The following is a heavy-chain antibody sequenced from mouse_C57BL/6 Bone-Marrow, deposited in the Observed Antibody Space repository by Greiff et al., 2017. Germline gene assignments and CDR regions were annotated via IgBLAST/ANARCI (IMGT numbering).Heavy chain of an antibody. CDR3: FCDGCGGFAY. CDR2: IHPNSGST. V-gene: IGHV1-64*01. D-gene: IGHD2-3*01. J-gene: IGHJ3*01. Sequence: QVQLQQPGAELVKPGASVKLSCKASGYTFTSYWMHWVKQRPGQGLEWIGMIHPNSGSTNYNEKFKSKATLTVDKSSSTAYMQLRSLTSEDSAFYYCFCDGCGGFAYWGQGTLVTVSA. CDR1: GYTFTSYW.